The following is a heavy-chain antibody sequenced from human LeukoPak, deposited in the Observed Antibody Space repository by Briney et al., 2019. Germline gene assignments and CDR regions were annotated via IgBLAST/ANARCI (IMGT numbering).Heavy chain of an antibody. Sequence: GASVKVSCKASGYTFTSYGISWVRQAPGQGLEWMGWISAYNGNTNYAQKLQGRVTMTTDTSTSTAYMELRSLRSDDTAVYYCARGCDTMVRGVICWFDPWGQGTLVTVSS. CDR1: GYTFTSYG. J-gene: IGHJ5*02. D-gene: IGHD3-10*01. CDR3: ARGCDTMVRGVICWFDP. CDR2: ISAYNGNT. V-gene: IGHV1-18*01.